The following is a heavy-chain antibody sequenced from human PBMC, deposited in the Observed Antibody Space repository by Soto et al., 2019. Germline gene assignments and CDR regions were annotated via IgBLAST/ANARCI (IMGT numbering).Heavy chain of an antibody. V-gene: IGHV1-58*01. CDR2: IVVGSGNT. Sequence: SVKVSCKASGFTFTSSAVQWVRQARGQRLEWIGWIVVGSGNTNYAQKFQERVTITRDMSTSTAYMELSSLRSEDTAVYYCARNYCSGGSCSTGAFDIWGQGTMVTVSS. D-gene: IGHD2-15*01. CDR3: ARNYCSGGSCSTGAFDI. J-gene: IGHJ3*02. CDR1: GFTFTSSA.